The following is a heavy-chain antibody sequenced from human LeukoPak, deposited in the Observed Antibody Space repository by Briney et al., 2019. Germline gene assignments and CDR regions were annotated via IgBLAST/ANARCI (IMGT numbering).Heavy chain of an antibody. Sequence: GGSLRLSCAASGFTVSSNYMSWVRQAPGKGLEWVSVIYSGGSTYYADSVKGRFTISRDNSKNTLYLQMNSLRAEDTAVYYCARGSRVGEFHYYYGMDVWGQGTTVTVSS. CDR2: IYSGGST. CDR3: ARGSRVGEFHYYYGMDV. D-gene: IGHD3-10*01. CDR1: GFTVSSNY. J-gene: IGHJ6*02. V-gene: IGHV3-66*01.